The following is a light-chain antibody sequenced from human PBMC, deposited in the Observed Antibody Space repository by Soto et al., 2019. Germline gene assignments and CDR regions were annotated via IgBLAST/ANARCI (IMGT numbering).Light chain of an antibody. V-gene: IGKV1-27*01. CDR2: AAS. CDR3: QNYNSAPRT. Sequence: DIQMTQSPSSLSAPVGDRVTITCRASPGISNYLAWYQQKPGKVPKLLIYAASTLQSGVPSRFSGSRSGTDFTLTISSLPPEDVATYYCQNYNSAPRTFGKGTKVEIK. J-gene: IGKJ1*01. CDR1: PGISNY.